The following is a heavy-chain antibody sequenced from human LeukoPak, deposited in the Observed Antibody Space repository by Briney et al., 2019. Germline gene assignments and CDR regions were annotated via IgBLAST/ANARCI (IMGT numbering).Heavy chain of an antibody. D-gene: IGHD3-9*01. CDR3: ARVSEDFDILTGYYVEEKKSSLDY. V-gene: IGHV3-7*03. CDR1: GFTFSSYS. Sequence: GGSLRLSCAASGFTFSSYSMSWVRQAPGKGLEWVANISEDGSEKYYVDSVKGRFTISRDNAKNTLYLQMNSLRAEDTAVYYRARVSEDFDILTGYYVEEKKSSLDYWGQGTLVTVSS. CDR2: ISEDGSEK. J-gene: IGHJ4*02.